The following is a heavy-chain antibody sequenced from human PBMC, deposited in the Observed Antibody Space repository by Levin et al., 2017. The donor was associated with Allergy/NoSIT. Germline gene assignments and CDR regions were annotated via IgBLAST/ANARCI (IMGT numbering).Heavy chain of an antibody. D-gene: IGHD2-21*01. CDR2: ITFSSDK. CDR1: GFTFSSCS. Sequence: GGSLRLSCAASGFTFSSCSMNWVRQSPGKGLEWVSSITFSSDKYYTDSVKGRFTISRDNTKNSLYLQMNSLRAEDTAIYYCARHGNCGYPIWGQGTMVSVSS. J-gene: IGHJ3*02. V-gene: IGHV3-21*01. CDR3: ARHGNCGYPI.